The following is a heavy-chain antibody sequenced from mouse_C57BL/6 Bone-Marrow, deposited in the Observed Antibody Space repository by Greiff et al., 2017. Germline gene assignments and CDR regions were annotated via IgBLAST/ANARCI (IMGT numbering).Heavy chain of an antibody. D-gene: IGHD1-1*01. J-gene: IGHJ1*03. CDR3: SRSGDYYGSSPLYFDV. Sequence: VQLVETGGGLVRPGTSLKLSCVTSGFTFSNYRMHWLRQPPGQSLEWIAVITVKSDNYGANYAESVKGRFAILRDDSKSSVYLEMNTLREEDTATYCCSRSGDYYGSSPLYFDVWGTGTTVTVSS. CDR1: GFTFSNYR. V-gene: IGHV13-2*01. CDR2: ITVKSDNYGA.